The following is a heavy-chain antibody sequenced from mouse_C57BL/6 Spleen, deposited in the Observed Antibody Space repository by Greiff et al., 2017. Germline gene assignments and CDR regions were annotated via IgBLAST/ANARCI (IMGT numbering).Heavy chain of an antibody. D-gene: IGHD2-5*01. J-gene: IGHJ4*01. V-gene: IGHV1-64*01. CDR3: ARKAYSNYDAMDY. CDR2: IHPNSGST. CDR1: GYTFTSYW. Sequence: VQLQQPGAELVKPGASVKLSCKASGYTFTSYWMHWVKQRPGQGLEWIGMIHPNSGSTNYNEKIKSKATLTVDKSSSTAYMQLSSLTSEDSAVYYCARKAYSNYDAMDYWGQGTSVTVAS.